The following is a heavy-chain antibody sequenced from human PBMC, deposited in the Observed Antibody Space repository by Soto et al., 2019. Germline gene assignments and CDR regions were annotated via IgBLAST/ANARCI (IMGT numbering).Heavy chain of an antibody. J-gene: IGHJ5*02. D-gene: IGHD6-19*01. CDR1: GGSFNNYY. V-gene: IGHV4-34*12. Sequence: PSETLSLTCAIYGGSFNNYYWSWVRQPPGKALERIGEILPGGRTNYSPSLRSRVTISLDMSKNQFPLKLNSVTAADTALYYCARERHKPAEATPAKWFGPWGQGTRVTVSS. CDR3: ARERHKPAEATPAKWFGP. CDR2: ILPGGRT.